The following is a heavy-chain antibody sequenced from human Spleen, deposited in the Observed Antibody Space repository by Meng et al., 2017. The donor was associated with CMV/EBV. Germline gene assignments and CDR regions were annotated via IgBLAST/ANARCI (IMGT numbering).Heavy chain of an antibody. J-gene: IGHJ3*02. CDR3: ARLDETRGPLDTFDI. V-gene: IGHV4-39*01. CDR2: IYYSGST. Sequence: SETLSLTCTVSSGSISSSSYYWGWIRQHPGKGLEWIGSIYYSGSTHYNPTLKSRVTISVDTSKHQFSLKVSSVTAADTAVYYCARLDETRGPLDTFDIWGQGTMVTVSS. CDR1: SGSISSSSYY. D-gene: IGHD3-10*01.